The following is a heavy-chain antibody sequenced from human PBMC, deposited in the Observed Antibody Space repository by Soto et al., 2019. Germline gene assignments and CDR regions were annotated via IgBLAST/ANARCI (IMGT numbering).Heavy chain of an antibody. CDR1: GDSVSSNSAA. V-gene: IGHV6-1*01. D-gene: IGHD3-22*01. CDR3: ARGAYYYDSSGYYYHSAFDI. J-gene: IGHJ3*02. Sequence: SQTLSLTCAISGDSVSSNSAAWNWIRQSPSRGLEWLGRTYYRSKWYNDYAVSVKSRITINPDTSKNQFSLQLNSVTPEDTAVYYCARGAYYYDSSGYYYHSAFDIWGQGTMVTVSS. CDR2: TYYRSKWYN.